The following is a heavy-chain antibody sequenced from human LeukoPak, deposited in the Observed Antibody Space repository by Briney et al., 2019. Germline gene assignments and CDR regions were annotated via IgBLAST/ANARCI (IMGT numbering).Heavy chain of an antibody. J-gene: IGHJ5*02. CDR3: AKAGTTGIHHWFDP. CDR2: IYHSGGS. D-gene: IGHD1-1*01. Sequence: PSETLSLTCVVSGYSISNDYYWGWIRQPPGKGLEWIGNIYHSGGSYYNPSLKSRVTILVDTSKNQFSLKLSSVTAADTAVYYCAKAGTTGIHHWFDPWGQGDLVTVSS. CDR1: GYSISNDYY. V-gene: IGHV4-38-2*01.